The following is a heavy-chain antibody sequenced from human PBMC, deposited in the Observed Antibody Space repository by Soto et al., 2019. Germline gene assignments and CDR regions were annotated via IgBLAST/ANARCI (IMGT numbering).Heavy chain of an antibody. Sequence: ASVKVSCKASGYTFTSYYIHWVRQAPLQVLEWMVIMDPSCGSTSYAQKFQSRVTMTRDTYTSKVYMELRNLRSADTAGYDSERSRLNQPIFEFWGQGTMVTGSA. J-gene: IGHJ4*02. V-gene: IGHV1-46*01. CDR2: MDPSCGST. CDR1: GYTFTSYY. CDR3: ERSRLNQPIFEF.